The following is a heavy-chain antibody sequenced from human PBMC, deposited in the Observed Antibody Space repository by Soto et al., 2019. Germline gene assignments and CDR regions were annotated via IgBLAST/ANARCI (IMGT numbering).Heavy chain of an antibody. Sequence: EVQLVESGGGLVQPGGSLRLSCAASKFTFSNYNMNWVRQAPGKGLEWVSYISSSESTIYYADSVKDRFVIYRDNSKNSLYLQMNSLRDEDTAVYYCAGGDSSGWDFDYWGQGTLVTVSS. V-gene: IGHV3-48*02. CDR1: KFTFSNYN. J-gene: IGHJ4*02. CDR2: ISSSESTI. CDR3: AGGDSSGWDFDY. D-gene: IGHD6-19*01.